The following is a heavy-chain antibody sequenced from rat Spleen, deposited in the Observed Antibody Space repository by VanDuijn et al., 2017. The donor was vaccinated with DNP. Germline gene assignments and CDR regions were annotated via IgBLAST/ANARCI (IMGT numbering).Heavy chain of an antibody. CDR3: ARGGYYGPYYFDH. D-gene: IGHD1-6*01. J-gene: IGHJ2*01. CDR2: MWTGGKT. V-gene: IGHV2-41*01. Sequence: QVQLKESGPGLVQPSQTLSLTCTVAGFSLTEYNVHWVRQPPGKGLEWMGVMWTGGKTEYNSTVKSRLSISRDAAKRQVFLKMNSLQIEDTATYYCARGGYYGPYYFDHWGQGVMVTVSS. CDR1: GFSLTEYN.